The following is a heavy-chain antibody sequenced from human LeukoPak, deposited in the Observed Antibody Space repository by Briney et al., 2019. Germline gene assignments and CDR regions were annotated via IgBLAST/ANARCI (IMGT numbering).Heavy chain of an antibody. Sequence: GGSLRLSCAASGFTFSSYAMHWVRQAPGKGLEYVSAISSNGGSTYYANSVKGRFTISRDNSKNTLYLQMGSLRAEDMAVYYCARYYYDSSGQPNDAFDIWGQGTMVTVSS. CDR3: ARYYYDSSGQPNDAFDI. J-gene: IGHJ3*02. CDR1: GFTFSSYA. CDR2: ISSNGGST. D-gene: IGHD3-22*01. V-gene: IGHV3-64*01.